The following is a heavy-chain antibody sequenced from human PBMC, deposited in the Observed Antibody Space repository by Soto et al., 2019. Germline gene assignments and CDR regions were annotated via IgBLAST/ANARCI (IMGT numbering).Heavy chain of an antibody. CDR3: ARDRLEGYSSSEWFDP. D-gene: IGHD6-13*01. Sequence: GGSLRLSCAASGFTFSTYGMHWVRQAPDKGLKWVTVQWYERSNKYYADSLKGRFTISRDNSKNTLYLQMNSLRAEDTAVFYCARDRLEGYSSSEWFDPWGQGTLVTVSS. J-gene: IGHJ5*02. CDR1: GFTFSTYG. V-gene: IGHV3-33*01. CDR2: QWYERSNK.